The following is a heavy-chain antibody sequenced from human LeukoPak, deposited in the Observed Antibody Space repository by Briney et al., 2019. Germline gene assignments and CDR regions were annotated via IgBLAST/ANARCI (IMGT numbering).Heavy chain of an antibody. D-gene: IGHD2-21*02. CDR2: FYSGGTT. CDR1: GFTVSSNY. V-gene: IGHV3-66*01. J-gene: IGHJ5*02. Sequence: HPGGSLRLSCAASGFTVSSNYMSWVRQAPGKGLEWVSVFYSGGTTYYADSVKGRFTISRDNSKNTLYLQMNRLRAEDTAVYYCARGVTPDWFDPWGQGTLVTVSS. CDR3: ARGVTPDWFDP.